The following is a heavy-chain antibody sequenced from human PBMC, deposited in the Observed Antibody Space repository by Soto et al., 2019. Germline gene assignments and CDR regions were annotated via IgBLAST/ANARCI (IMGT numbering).Heavy chain of an antibody. V-gene: IGHV2-5*02. CDR1: GFSLTSRPMG. CDR3: AHRLSGYNWNGGYFDY. CDR2: IYWDDDK. D-gene: IGHD1-1*01. Sequence: QITLKESAPTRVKPTQTLTLTCTFSGFSLTSRPMGVGWIRQPPGKALEWLAFIYWDDDKRYSPSLRSRLTSTKDTSGNQVVLTMTNMDPVDTATYYCAHRLSGYNWNGGYFDYWGQGAIVTVSS. J-gene: IGHJ4*03.